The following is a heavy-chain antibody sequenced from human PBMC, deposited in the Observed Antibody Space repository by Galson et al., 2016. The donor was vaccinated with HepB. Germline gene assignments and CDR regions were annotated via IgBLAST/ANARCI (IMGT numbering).Heavy chain of an antibody. CDR2: ISYSGST. CDR1: GGSISSSSYY. J-gene: IGHJ4*02. Sequence: SETLSLTCTVSGGSISSSSYYWGWIRQPPGKGLEWIGSISYSGSTYYNPSLKSRVTISLDTSKKQFSLRLSSVTAADTAVYYCARPLGGGLVPFDYWGQGTLVTVSS. CDR3: ARPLGGGLVPFDY. V-gene: IGHV4-39*01. D-gene: IGHD6-6*01.